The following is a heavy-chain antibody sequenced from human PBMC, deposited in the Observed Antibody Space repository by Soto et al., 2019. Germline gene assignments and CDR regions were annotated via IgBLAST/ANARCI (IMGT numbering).Heavy chain of an antibody. CDR3: ARDNKYYDILTGYHNWFDP. V-gene: IGHV4-31*03. D-gene: IGHD3-9*01. J-gene: IGHJ5*02. CDR2: IYYSGST. CDR1: GGSISSGGYY. Sequence: SETLSLTCTVSGGSISSGGYYWSWIRQHPGKGLEWIGYIYYSGSTYYNPSLKSRVTISVDTSKNQFSLKLSSVTAADTAVYYCARDNKYYDILTGYHNWFDPWGQGTLVTVPQ.